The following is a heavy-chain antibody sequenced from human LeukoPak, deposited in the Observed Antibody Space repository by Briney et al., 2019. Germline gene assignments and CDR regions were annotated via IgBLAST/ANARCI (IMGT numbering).Heavy chain of an antibody. V-gene: IGHV1-2*02. D-gene: IGHD6-6*01. CDR3: ARDQGSYRGAARLPGDY. J-gene: IGHJ4*02. CDR1: GYTFTGYY. CDR2: INPNSGGT. Sequence: ASVKVSCKASGYTFTGYYMHWVRQAPGQGLEWMGWINPNSGGTNYAQKFQGRVTMTRDTSISTAYMELSRLRSDDTAVYYCARDQGSYRGAARLPGDYRGQGTLVTVSS.